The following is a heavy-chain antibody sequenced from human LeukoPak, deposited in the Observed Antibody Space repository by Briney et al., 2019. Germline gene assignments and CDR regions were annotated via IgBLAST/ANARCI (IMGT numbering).Heavy chain of an antibody. V-gene: IGHV4-38-2*01. CDR2: IYGTGST. CDR1: GYSLGKNYY. D-gene: IGHD3-16*01. Sequence: PSETLSLTCAVSGYSLGKNYYWSWIRQPPGKGLEWIGRIYGTGSTSYNPSLMNRVTMSVDTSKNHFSLKLTSVTAADTAVYYCARYDSRGSASTRFDYWGQGILVTISS. J-gene: IGHJ4*02. CDR3: ARYDSRGSASTRFDY.